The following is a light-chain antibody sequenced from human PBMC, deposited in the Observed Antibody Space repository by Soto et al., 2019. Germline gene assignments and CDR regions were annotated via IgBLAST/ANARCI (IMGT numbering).Light chain of an antibody. CDR3: CSYTSSNTLL. Sequence: QSALTQPASVSGSPGQSITISCTGTSSDVGAYSYVSWYQQHPGKAPKLMIFEVSDRPSGVSHRFSGSKSGNTASLSISGLLAKDEADYYCCSYTSSNTLLFGGGTKLTVL. CDR1: SSDVGAYSY. CDR2: EVS. V-gene: IGLV2-14*01. J-gene: IGLJ2*01.